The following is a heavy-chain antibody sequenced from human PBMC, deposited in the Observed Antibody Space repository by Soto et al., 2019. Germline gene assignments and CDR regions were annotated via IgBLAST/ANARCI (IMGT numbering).Heavy chain of an antibody. V-gene: IGHV4-59*01. J-gene: IGHJ5*02. Sequence: SETLSLACTVSGGSISSSYWSWIRQPPGKGLEWLAYIYDDGSANYNPSLKSRATISLDMSKNQFSLKLTSVTAADTAVYYCARDKYCSGGSCRKNWFDPWGQGTLVTVSS. CDR3: ARDKYCSGGSCRKNWFDP. CDR1: GGSISSSY. D-gene: IGHD2-15*01. CDR2: IYDDGSA.